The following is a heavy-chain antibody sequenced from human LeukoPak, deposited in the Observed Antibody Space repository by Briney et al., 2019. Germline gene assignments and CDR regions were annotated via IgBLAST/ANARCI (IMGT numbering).Heavy chain of an antibody. CDR1: GFTFSGYS. CDR2: ISSSSTTT. CDR3: ARGGSGYSAYDFDY. D-gene: IGHD5-12*01. J-gene: IGHJ4*02. V-gene: IGHV3-48*01. Sequence: PGGFLRLSCAASGFTFSGYSMNWVRQAPGKGLEWVSYISSSSTTTYYTDPVKGRFTISRDNAKKSLFLQMNSLRAEDTAVYYCARGGSGYSAYDFDYWGQGILVTVSS.